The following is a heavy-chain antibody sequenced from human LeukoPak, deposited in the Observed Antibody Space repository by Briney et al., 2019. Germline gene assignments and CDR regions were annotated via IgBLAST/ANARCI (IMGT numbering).Heavy chain of an antibody. V-gene: IGHV3-23*01. Sequence: PGGSLRLSCAASGFTFSSSAMSWVRQVPGKGLEWVSGISASGGSTSYADSVRGRFTISRDNSKNTLYVQMNSLRAEDTAVYYCARIGENNYYYGMDVWGQGTTVTVSS. CDR3: ARIGENNYYYGMDV. CDR1: GFTFSSSA. J-gene: IGHJ6*02. CDR2: ISASGGST. D-gene: IGHD1/OR15-1a*01.